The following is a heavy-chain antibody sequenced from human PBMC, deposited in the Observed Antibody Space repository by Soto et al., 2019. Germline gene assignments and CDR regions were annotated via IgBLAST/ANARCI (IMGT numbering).Heavy chain of an antibody. D-gene: IGHD5-12*01. V-gene: IGHV4-30-4*01. J-gene: IGHJ6*02. CDR3: ARDRQSEIVAMLASNGMDV. CDR1: GGSINSDDSY. CDR2: IYDSETT. Sequence: QVQLQESGPGLVKPSQTLSLTCTVSGGSINSDDSYWSWLRQPPGRGLEWIGYIYDSETTYYNPSLKSRVTISVATSKNQFSLKRNSVTAADTAVYYCARDRQSEIVAMLASNGMDVWGQGTTVIVSS.